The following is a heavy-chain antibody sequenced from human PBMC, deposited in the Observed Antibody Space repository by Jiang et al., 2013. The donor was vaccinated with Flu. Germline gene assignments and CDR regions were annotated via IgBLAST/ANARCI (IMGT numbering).Heavy chain of an antibody. CDR2: IRNKANSYAT. D-gene: IGHD4-23*01. CDR3: ADYDANSGLGN. J-gene: IGHJ4*02. CDR1: GFTFSGSA. Sequence: VQLLESGGGLVQPGGSLKLSCAASGFTFSGSAMHWVRQASGKGLEWIGRIRNKANSYATAYAASVIGRFTISRDDSKSTAYLQMNSLKTEDTAVYYCADYDANSGLGNWGQGTLATVSS. V-gene: IGHV3-73*01.